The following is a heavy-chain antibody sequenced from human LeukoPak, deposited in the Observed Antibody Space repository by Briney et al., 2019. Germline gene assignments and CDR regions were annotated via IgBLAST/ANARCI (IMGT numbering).Heavy chain of an antibody. CDR3: ARVVIVGATIGFDY. Sequence: ASVTVSCKASGYTFTGYYMHWLRPAPGQGLEWMGWTNPNSGGTNYAQKFQGTVTMTRDTSISTAYMELSRLRSDDTAVYYCARVVIVGATIGFDYCGQGTLVTVSS. J-gene: IGHJ4*02. CDR2: TNPNSGGT. D-gene: IGHD1-26*01. V-gene: IGHV1-2*02. CDR1: GYTFTGYY.